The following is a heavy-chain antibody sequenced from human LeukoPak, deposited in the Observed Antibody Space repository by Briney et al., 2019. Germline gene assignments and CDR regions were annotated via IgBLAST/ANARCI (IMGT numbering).Heavy chain of an antibody. D-gene: IGHD1-26*01. CDR1: GGSISSSSYY. Sequence: PSETLSLTCTVSGGSISSSSYYWGWIRQPPGKGLEWIGTIYYSGSTYYNPSLKSRVTISVDTSKNQFSLKLSSVTAADTAVYYCARIYSGSYLLYYFDYWGQGTLVTVSS. CDR3: ARIYSGSYLLYYFDY. J-gene: IGHJ4*02. V-gene: IGHV4-39*07. CDR2: IYYSGST.